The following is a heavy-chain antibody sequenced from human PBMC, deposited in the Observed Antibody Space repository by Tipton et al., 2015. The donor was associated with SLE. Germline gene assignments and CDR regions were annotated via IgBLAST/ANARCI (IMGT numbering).Heavy chain of an antibody. CDR1: GGSISSYY. V-gene: IGHV4-59*01. CDR2: IYYSGSS. Sequence: TLSLTCTVSGGSISSYYWSWIRQPPGKGLEWIGYIYYSGSSNYNPSLKSRVTISVNRTKNQFSLKLSSVTAADTAVYYCARIPLVGGTLLDAFDIRGQGTMVTVSS. D-gene: IGHD1-26*01. CDR3: ARIPLVGGTLLDAFDI. J-gene: IGHJ3*02.